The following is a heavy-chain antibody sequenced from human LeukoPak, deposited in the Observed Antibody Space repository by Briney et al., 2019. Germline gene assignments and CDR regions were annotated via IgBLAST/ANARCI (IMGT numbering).Heavy chain of an antibody. V-gene: IGHV4-59*01. J-gene: IGHJ4*02. CDR2: IYHTGSA. CDR1: GGSMSSYH. CDR3: ARGRLYFDY. Sequence: SETLSLTCAVSGGSMSSYHWNWIRQPPGKGLEWIGYIYHTGSANYNASLKSRVTILADTSKNQFSLKLSSVTAADTALYYCARGRLYFDYWGQGTLVTVSS.